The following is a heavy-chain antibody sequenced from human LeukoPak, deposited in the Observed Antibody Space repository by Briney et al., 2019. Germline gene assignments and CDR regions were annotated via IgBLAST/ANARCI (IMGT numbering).Heavy chain of an antibody. CDR3: ARDSRPDYDFWSGYYTFPP. CDR1: GFTFSSYW. V-gene: IGHV3-74*01. D-gene: IGHD3-3*01. Sequence: GGSLRLSCAASGFTFSSYWMHWVRQAPGKGLVWVSRINSDGSSTSYADSVKGRFTISRDNAKNTLYLQMNSLRAKDTAVYYCARDSRPDYDFWSGYYTFPPWGQGTLVTVSP. CDR2: INSDGSST. J-gene: IGHJ5*02.